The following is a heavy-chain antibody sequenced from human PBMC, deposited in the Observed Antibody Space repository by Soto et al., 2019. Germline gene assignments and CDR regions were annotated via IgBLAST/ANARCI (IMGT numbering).Heavy chain of an antibody. CDR2: IYYSGST. J-gene: IGHJ4*02. CDR1: GGSISSYY. D-gene: IGHD6-13*01. CDR3: ARVRKQQLAIDY. V-gene: IGHV4-59*01. Sequence: SLTCTVSGGSISSYYWSWIRQPPGKGLEWIGYIYYSGSTNYNPSLKSRVTISVDTSKNQFSLKLSSVTAADTAVYYCARVRKQQLAIDYWGQGTLVTVSS.